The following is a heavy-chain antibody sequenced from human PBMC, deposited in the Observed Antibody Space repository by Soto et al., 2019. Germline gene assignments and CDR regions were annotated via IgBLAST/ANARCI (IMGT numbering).Heavy chain of an antibody. Sequence: SEILSLTCTVSGGSISSYYWSWIRQPPGKGLEWIGYIYYSGSTNYNPSLKSRVTISVDTSKNQFSLKLSSVTSADTAVYYCARFHYYDSSGYYYYFDYWGQGTLVTVSS. D-gene: IGHD3-22*01. V-gene: IGHV4-59*01. J-gene: IGHJ4*02. CDR1: GGSISSYY. CDR2: IYYSGST. CDR3: ARFHYYDSSGYYYYFDY.